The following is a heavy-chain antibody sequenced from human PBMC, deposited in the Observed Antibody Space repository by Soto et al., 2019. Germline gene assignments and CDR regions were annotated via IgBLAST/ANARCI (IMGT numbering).Heavy chain of an antibody. V-gene: IGHV1-2*02. CDR3: ARGGREVPRIPYDT. J-gene: IGHJ5*02. D-gene: IGHD3-16*01. CDR1: GYTFTDYY. Sequence: QVHLVQSGAEVKKPGASVYVSCKASGYTFTDYYVHWVRQAPGQGLEWMGWINPNVGGTNYARKVQGRLTMTRDKSISTVYMQLTRLGPDDTARYYCARGGREVPRIPYDTWGQGTLVTVSS. CDR2: INPNVGGT.